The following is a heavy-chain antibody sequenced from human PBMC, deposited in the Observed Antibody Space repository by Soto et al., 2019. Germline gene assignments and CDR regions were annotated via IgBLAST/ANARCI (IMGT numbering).Heavy chain of an antibody. CDR2: IYYSGSI. Sequence: SETLSLTCTVSGGSISSGSYYWGWIRQPPEKGLEWIGNIYYSGSINYNPSLKSRVTISVDTSKNQFSLKLSSVTAADTAVYYCARVVEGVVTAAMRFDPWGQGTLVTVSS. D-gene: IGHD2-2*01. J-gene: IGHJ5*02. CDR3: ARVVEGVVTAAMRFDP. CDR1: GGSISSGSYY. V-gene: IGHV4-39*07.